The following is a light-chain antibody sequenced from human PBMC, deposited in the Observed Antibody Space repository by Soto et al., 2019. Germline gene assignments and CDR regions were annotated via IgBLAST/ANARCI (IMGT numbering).Light chain of an antibody. CDR1: NIGGKS. J-gene: IGLJ1*01. Sequence: SYELTQTSSVSVAPGQTARISCGGNNIGGKSVHWYQQKPGQAPVVVVYDDSDRPSGIPERFSGSNSGNTAILTISRVEAGDEADYHCQVWDDNSDHHVFGTGTKVTVL. CDR3: QVWDDNSDHHV. CDR2: DDS. V-gene: IGLV3-21*02.